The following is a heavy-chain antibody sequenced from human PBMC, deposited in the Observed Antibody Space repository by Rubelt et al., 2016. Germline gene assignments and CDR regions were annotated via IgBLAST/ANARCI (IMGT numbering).Heavy chain of an antibody. CDR3: ALLWFGELFRRDY. V-gene: IGHV1-69*13. CDR1: GYTFTNYG. CDR2: IIPIFGTA. J-gene: IGHJ4*02. Sequence: QVQLVQSGAEVKKPGASVTVSCKASGYTFTNYGISWVRQAPGQGLEWMGGIIPIFGTANYAQKFQGRVTITADESTGTAYMELSSLRSEDTAVYYCALLWFGELFRRDYWGQGTLVTVSS. D-gene: IGHD3-10*01.